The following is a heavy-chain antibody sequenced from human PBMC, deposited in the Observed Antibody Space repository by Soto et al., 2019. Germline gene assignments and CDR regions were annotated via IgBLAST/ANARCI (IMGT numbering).Heavy chain of an antibody. CDR3: ARIHWVVPAAPGTGYDILTGYYAPSYYYGMDV. CDR2: TSAYNGNT. CDR1: GYTFTSYG. D-gene: IGHD3-9*01. V-gene: IGHV1-18*04. Sequence: ASVKVSCKASGYTFTSYGISWVRQAPGQGLEWMGWTSAYNGNTNYAQKLQGRVTMTTDTSTSTAYMELRSLRSDDTAVYYCARIHWVVPAAPGTGYDILTGYYAPSYYYGMDVWGQGTTVTVSS. J-gene: IGHJ6*02.